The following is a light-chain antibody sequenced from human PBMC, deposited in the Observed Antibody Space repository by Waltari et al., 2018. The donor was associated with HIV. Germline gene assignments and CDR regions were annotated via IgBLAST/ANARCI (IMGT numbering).Light chain of an antibody. V-gene: IGLV1-47*01. J-gene: IGLJ1*01. CDR1: SSNIENDN. CDR2: KNF. CDR3: VGWDSSLSAYV. Sequence: QSFLTQLPSASGTPGQTVTISCSGSSSNIENDNVYWYQQLPGMTPKLLIYKNFLRPSGVPDRFAASKSGTSASLTISGLRSADEADYYCVGWDSSLSAYVFGAGTKVAVL.